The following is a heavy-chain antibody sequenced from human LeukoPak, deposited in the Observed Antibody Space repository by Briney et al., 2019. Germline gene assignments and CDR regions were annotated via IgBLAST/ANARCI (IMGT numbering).Heavy chain of an antibody. D-gene: IGHD4-17*01. CDR2: INHSGST. J-gene: IGHJ4*02. CDR1: GGSFSGYY. V-gene: IGHV4-34*01. CDR3: ASKTYGDYEGGYY. Sequence: SETLSLTCAVYGGSFSGYYWSWIRQPPGKGLEWIGEINHSGSTNHNPSLKSRVTISVDTSKNQFSLKLSSVTAADTAVYYCASKTYGDYEGGYYWGQGTLVTVSS.